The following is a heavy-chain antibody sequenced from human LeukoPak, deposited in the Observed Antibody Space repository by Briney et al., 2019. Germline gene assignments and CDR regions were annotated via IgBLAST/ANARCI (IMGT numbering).Heavy chain of an antibody. CDR1: GFTFSSYW. V-gene: IGHV3-7*01. Sequence: GGSLRLSCAASGFTFSSYWMSWVRQAPGKGLEWVANIKQDGSEKYYVDSVKGRFTISRDNAKNSLYLQMNSLRAEDTAVYYCAREAEWELLNPFDYWGQGTLVTASS. D-gene: IGHD1-26*01. J-gene: IGHJ4*02. CDR3: AREAEWELLNPFDY. CDR2: IKQDGSEK.